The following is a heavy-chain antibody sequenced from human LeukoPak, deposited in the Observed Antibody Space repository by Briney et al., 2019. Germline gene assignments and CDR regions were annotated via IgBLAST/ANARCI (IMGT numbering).Heavy chain of an antibody. Sequence: QPGGSLRLSCAASGFTFSSYEMNWVRQAPGKGLEWVSYISSSGSTIYYADSVKGRFTISRDNAKNSLYLQMNSLRAEDTAVYYGARDWGATTAVTLDAFDIWGQGTMVTVSS. CDR2: ISSSGSTI. J-gene: IGHJ3*02. V-gene: IGHV3-48*03. D-gene: IGHD4-23*01. CDR1: GFTFSSYE. CDR3: ARDWGATTAVTLDAFDI.